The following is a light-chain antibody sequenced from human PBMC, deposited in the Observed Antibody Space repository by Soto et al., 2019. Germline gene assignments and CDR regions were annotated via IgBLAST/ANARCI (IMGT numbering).Light chain of an antibody. CDR1: QTITNDY. CDR3: QQYGSSGYT. J-gene: IGKJ5*01. Sequence: EIVMTQSPATLSVSPGERATLSCRASQTITNDYLAWYQQRPGQAPRLLIYGASSRATGIPDRFSGSGSGTDFTLTISRLEPEDFAVYYCQQYGSSGYTFGQGTRLEIK. V-gene: IGKV3-20*01. CDR2: GAS.